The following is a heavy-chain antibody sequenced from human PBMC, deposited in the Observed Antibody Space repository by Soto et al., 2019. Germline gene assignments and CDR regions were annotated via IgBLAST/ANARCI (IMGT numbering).Heavy chain of an antibody. D-gene: IGHD1-26*01. J-gene: IGHJ5*02. CDR3: ANQEVGGSYVYTFDP. Sequence: SETLCVRRSVAGGYLAGSGYCWGWIRPPPGKGLEWIGSIYYSGSTYYNPSLKSRVTISVDTSKNQFSLKLSSVTAADTAVYYCANQEVGGSYVYTFDPWGQGTLVTVSS. CDR2: IYYSGST. CDR1: GGYLAGSGYC. V-gene: IGHV4-39*01.